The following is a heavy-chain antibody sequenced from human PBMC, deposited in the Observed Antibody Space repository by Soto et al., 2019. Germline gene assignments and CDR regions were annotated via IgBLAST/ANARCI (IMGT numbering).Heavy chain of an antibody. J-gene: IGHJ4*02. Sequence: QITLNESGPTVVKPTETLTLTCTFSGFSLTTSGVGVGWVRQSPGKAPEWLAFIYWDDDKRYSTSLKSRLTITQDTPKNQVVLTMANVDPADTATYYCAHRVLRAVFGLVTTTAIYFDFWGQGTPVVVSS. CDR1: GFSLTTSGVG. D-gene: IGHD3-3*01. CDR2: IYWDDDK. CDR3: AHRVLRAVFGLVTTTAIYFDF. V-gene: IGHV2-5*02.